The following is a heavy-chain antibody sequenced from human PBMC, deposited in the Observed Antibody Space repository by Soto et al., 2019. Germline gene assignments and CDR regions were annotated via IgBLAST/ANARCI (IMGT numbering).Heavy chain of an antibody. J-gene: IGHJ5*02. D-gene: IGHD3-10*01. CDR2: IYYSGST. CDR3: ARARGIRNWFDP. V-gene: IGHV4-39*07. CDR1: GGSISSSSYY. Sequence: SETLSLTCTVSGGSISSSSYYWGWIRQPPGKGLEWIGSIYYSGSTYYNPSLKSRVTISVDTSKNQFSLKLSSVTAADTAVYYCARARGIRNWFDPWGQGTLVTVSS.